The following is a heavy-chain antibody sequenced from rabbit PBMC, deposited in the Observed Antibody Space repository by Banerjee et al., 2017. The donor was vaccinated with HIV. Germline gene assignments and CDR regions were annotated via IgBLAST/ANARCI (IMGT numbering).Heavy chain of an antibody. CDR1: GFSFNNNYY. CDR3: ARDAKRDGYYFNL. D-gene: IGHD1-1*01. J-gene: IGHJ4*01. CDR2: ISTGDGST. V-gene: IGHV1S45*01. Sequence: QEQLVESGGGLVQPEGSLTLTCTASGFSFNNNYYMCWVRQAPGKGLEWIGCISTGDGSTYYASWAKGRFTISKTSSTTVTLQMTSLTAADTATYFCARDAKRDGYYFNLWGPGTLVTVS.